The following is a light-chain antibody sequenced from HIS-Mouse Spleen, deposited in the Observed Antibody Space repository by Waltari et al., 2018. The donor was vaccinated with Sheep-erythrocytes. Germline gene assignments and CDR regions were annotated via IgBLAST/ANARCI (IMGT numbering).Light chain of an antibody. J-gene: IGLJ3*02. CDR3: CSYAGSSTPWV. V-gene: IGLV2-23*01. CDR2: EGS. CDR1: SRHVGSYNL. Sequence: QSALTQPASVSGSPGQSITISCPGTSRHVGSYNLVSWYQQHPGKAPKLMIYEGSKRPSGVSNRFSGSKSGNTASLTISGLQAEDEADYYCCSYAGSSTPWVFGGGTKLTVL.